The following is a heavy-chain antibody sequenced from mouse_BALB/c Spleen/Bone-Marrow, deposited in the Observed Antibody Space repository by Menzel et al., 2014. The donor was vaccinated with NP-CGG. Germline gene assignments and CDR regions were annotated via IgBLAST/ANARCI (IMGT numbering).Heavy chain of an antibody. CDR3: ARDGYYVFYAMDY. V-gene: IGHV5-6-3*01. J-gene: IGHJ4*01. D-gene: IGHD2-3*01. CDR1: GFTFSSYG. Sequence: EVQRVESGGGLVQPGGSLKLSCAASGFTFSSYGMSWVRQTPDKRLELVATINSNGGSTYYPDSVKGRFTISRDNATNTLYLQMSSLKSEDTAMYYCARDGYYVFYAMDYWGQGTSVTVSP. CDR2: INSNGGST.